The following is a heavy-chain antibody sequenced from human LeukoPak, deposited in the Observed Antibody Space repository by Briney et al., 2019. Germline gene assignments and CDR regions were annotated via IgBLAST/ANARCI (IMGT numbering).Heavy chain of an antibody. Sequence: SETLSLTCTVSGGSISSYYWSWIRQPPGKGLEWIGYIYYSGSTNYNPSLKSRVTISVDTSKNQFSLKLSSVTAADTAVYYCARRGSPHYYYYGMDVWGQGTTVTVSS. CDR1: GGSISSYY. CDR2: IYYSGST. CDR3: ARRGSPHYYYYGMDV. D-gene: IGHD3-10*01. V-gene: IGHV4-59*01. J-gene: IGHJ6*02.